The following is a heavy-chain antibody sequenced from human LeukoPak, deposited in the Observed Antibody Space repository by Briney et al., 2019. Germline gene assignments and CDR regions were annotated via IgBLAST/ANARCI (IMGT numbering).Heavy chain of an antibody. V-gene: IGHV4-59*01. J-gene: IGHJ4*02. CDR2: VYATGTT. CDR1: SGSITGYY. D-gene: IGHD6-19*01. CDR3: ARVGSGGAWFDF. Sequence: SETLSLTCTVSSGSITGYYWSWIRQPPRKGLEWIGYVYATGTTTYNPSLQTRATISIDTSKNQLSLTLTSVTAADTAVYYCARVGSGGAWFDFWGQGTLVSVSS.